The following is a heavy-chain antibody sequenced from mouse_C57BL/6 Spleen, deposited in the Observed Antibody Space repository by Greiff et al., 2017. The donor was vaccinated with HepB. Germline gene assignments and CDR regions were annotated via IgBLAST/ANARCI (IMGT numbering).Heavy chain of an antibody. Sequence: EVQLQESGPGMVKPSQSLSLTCTVTGYSITSGYDWHWIRHFPGNKLEWMGYISYSGSTNYNPSLKSRISITHDTSKNHFFLKLNSLTTEDTATYYCARAGSSYNYDYAMDYWGQGTSVTVSS. CDR1: GYSITSGYD. CDR3: ARAGSSYNYDYAMDY. J-gene: IGHJ4*01. CDR2: ISYSGST. D-gene: IGHD1-1*01. V-gene: IGHV3-1*01.